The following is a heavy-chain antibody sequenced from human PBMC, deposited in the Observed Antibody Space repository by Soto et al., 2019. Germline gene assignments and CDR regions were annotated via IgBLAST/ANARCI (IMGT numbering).Heavy chain of an antibody. V-gene: IGHV3-30*03. D-gene: IGHD3-3*01. CDR3: ARALGQYYDFWSGYP. J-gene: IGHJ5*02. CDR2: ISHDGSNK. Sequence: RGSLRLSCAASGFTFSTYGMHWVRQAPGKGLGWVALISHDGSNKHYADSVRGRFTISRDNSKNTLYLQMSSLRAEDTAVYFCARALGQYYDFWSGYPWGQGTLVTVSS. CDR1: GFTFSTYG.